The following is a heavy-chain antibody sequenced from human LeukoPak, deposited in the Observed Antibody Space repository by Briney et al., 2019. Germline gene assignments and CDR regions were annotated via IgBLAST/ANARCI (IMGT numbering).Heavy chain of an antibody. V-gene: IGHV3-53*01. D-gene: IGHD3-3*01. CDR3: AKLRSPQIRFLEWLFSD. Sequence: GGSLRLSCAASGFTVSSNYMSWVRQAPGKGLEWVSVIYSGGNTYYADSVTGRFTISRDNSKNTLYLQMNSLRVEGTAVFYCAKLRSPQIRFLEWLFSDWGQGTLVTVSS. J-gene: IGHJ4*02. CDR1: GFTVSSNY. CDR2: IYSGGNT.